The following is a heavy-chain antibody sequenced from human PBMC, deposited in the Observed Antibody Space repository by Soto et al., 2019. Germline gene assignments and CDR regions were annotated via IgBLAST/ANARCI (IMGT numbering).Heavy chain of an antibody. J-gene: IGHJ5*02. CDR1: GFTFSSYS. Sequence: GGSLRLSCAASGFTFSSYSMNWVRQAPGKGLEWFSYISSSSSTIYYADSVKGRFTISRDNAKNSLYLQMNSLRAEDTAVYYCARHPERIAQIGWFDPWGQGTLVTVSS. CDR2: ISSSSSTI. V-gene: IGHV3-48*01. D-gene: IGHD6-13*01. CDR3: ARHPERIAQIGWFDP.